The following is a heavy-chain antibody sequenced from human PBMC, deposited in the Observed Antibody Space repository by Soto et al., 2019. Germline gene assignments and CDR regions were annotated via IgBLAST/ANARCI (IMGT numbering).Heavy chain of an antibody. J-gene: IGHJ4*01. CDR3: ARGRGYEDY. CDR2: IYYSGST. D-gene: IGHD5-12*01. CDR1: GGAISSYY. V-gene: IGHV4-59*07. Sequence: PSGSMSITSAVSGGAISSYYWSWIRQPPGKGLEWIGYIYYSGSTNYNPSLKSRVTISVDTSKNQFSLKLSSVTAAVTAVYYCARGRGYEDYWVQEPWSPSPQ.